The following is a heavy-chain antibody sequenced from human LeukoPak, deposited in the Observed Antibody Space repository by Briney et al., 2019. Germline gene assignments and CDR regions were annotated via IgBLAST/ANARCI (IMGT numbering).Heavy chain of an antibody. Sequence: PGGSLRLSCAASGFTFSSYAMNWVRQAPGKGLEWVSVISGSGVNTYYADSVKGRFTISRDNSKNTLYLQMNSLRVDDTAVYSCAKGSHGYSSSPADYWGQGTLVTVSS. V-gene: IGHV3-23*01. D-gene: IGHD6-19*01. J-gene: IGHJ4*01. CDR1: GFTFSSYA. CDR2: ISGSGVNT. CDR3: AKGSHGYSSSPADY.